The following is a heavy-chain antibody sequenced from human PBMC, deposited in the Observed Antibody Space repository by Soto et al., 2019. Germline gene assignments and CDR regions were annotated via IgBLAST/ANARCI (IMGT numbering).Heavy chain of an antibody. Sequence: ITLKESGPPLVQPTQTLTLTCTFSGFSLNTGGVGVGWVRQPRGNAMEWLALIYWDDDERYRPSLRSRLNLTKDTINNQVVLTMTNMDPEDTATYYCVRNWRYYGGDYYYGMDAWGQGTTVTVSS. CDR2: IYWDDDE. CDR1: GFSLNTGGVG. CDR3: VRNWRYYGGDYYYGMDA. J-gene: IGHJ6*02. D-gene: IGHD3-10*01. V-gene: IGHV2-5*02.